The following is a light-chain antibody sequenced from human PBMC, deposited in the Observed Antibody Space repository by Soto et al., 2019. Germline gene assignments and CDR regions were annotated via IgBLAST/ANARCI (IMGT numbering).Light chain of an antibody. Sequence: ILMTQSPSSLSASVGDRVTITCRASQSITSYLNWYQQKPGKAPKLLIYAASRSQSGVPSRFSGSGSGTDFTLTISSLQPEDFATYYWQQSYNTPYTFGQGTKLEIK. CDR3: QQSYNTPYT. CDR1: QSITSY. J-gene: IGKJ2*01. CDR2: AAS. V-gene: IGKV1-39*01.